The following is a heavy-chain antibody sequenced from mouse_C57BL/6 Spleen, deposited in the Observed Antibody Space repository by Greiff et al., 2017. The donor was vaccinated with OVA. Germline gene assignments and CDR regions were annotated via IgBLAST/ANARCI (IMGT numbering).Heavy chain of an antibody. Sequence: VQLKQSGAELVRPGASVKLSCTASGFNIKDDYMHWVKQRPEQGLEWIGWIDPENGDTEYASKFQGKATITADTYSNTAYLQLSSLTSEYTAVYYCTTGDYYGSSSHWYFDVWGTGTTVTVSS. V-gene: IGHV14-4*01. CDR3: TTGDYYGSSSHWYFDV. D-gene: IGHD1-1*01. CDR2: IDPENGDT. CDR1: GFNIKDDY. J-gene: IGHJ1*03.